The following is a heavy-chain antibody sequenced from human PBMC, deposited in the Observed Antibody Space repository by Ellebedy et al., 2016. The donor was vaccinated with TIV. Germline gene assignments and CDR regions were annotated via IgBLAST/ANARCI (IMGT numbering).Heavy chain of an antibody. J-gene: IGHJ2*01. Sequence: SETLSLTXAVSGYSINRGYYWGWIRQSPSRGLEWLGRTYYRSKWYNDYAVSVKSRITINPDTSKNQFSLQLNFVTPEDTAVYYCARWVHDLRYFDLWGRGTLVTVSS. CDR1: GYSINRGY. CDR3: ARWVHDLRYFDL. CDR2: TYYRSKWYN. D-gene: IGHD1-1*01. V-gene: IGHV6-1*01.